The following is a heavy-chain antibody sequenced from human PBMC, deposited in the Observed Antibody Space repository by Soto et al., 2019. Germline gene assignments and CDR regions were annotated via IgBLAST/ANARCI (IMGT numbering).Heavy chain of an antibody. CDR3: AHRRGELLTGQDYFNY. J-gene: IGHJ4*02. D-gene: IGHD3-9*01. V-gene: IGHV2-5*02. CDR1: GFSLNTRGVG. CDR2: ISWDGEK. Sequence: QITLKESGPTLVKPTQTLTLTCTFSGFSLNTRGVGVGWIRQPPGKALEWLALISWDGEKRYRPSLKSRLTLTNDTQENQWVLTRTNMDPVDAATYYCAHRRGELLTGQDYFNYWGQRTLVTASS.